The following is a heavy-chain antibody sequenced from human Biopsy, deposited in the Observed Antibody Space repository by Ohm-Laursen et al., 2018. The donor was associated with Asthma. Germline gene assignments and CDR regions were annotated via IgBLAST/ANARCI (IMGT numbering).Heavy chain of an antibody. Sequence: LRLSCTASGFTVSRDHMFWVRQAPGKGLEWVSVIYSGGTSDTADSVRGRFTISRDKSENTLYLQMNSLTAEDTAVYHCAKDERSYYGSDSKYMQPVPLGDWGQGTLVIVSA. CDR3: AKDERSYYGSDSKYMQPVPLGD. CDR1: GFTVSRDH. D-gene: IGHD2-21*01. V-gene: IGHV3-53*01. J-gene: IGHJ4*02. CDR2: IYSGGTS.